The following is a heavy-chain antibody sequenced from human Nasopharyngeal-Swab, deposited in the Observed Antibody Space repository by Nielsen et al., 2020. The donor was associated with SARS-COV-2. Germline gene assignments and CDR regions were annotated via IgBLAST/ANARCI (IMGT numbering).Heavy chain of an antibody. D-gene: IGHD3-3*01. CDR3: ARDGLDYDFWSAYFMDV. CDR1: GFTFNNYN. Sequence: GESLKISRAAYGFTFNNYNFNLGRQAPGKGQEGVSAISSSGSYIYYADSVKGRFTISRDSAKNSLYLQMNSLRAEDTAVYYCARDGLDYDFWSAYFMDVWGQGTTVTVSS. J-gene: IGHJ6*02. V-gene: IGHV3-21*01. CDR2: ISSSGSYI.